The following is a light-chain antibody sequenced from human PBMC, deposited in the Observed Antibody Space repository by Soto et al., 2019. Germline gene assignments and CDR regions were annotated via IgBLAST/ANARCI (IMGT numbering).Light chain of an antibody. CDR1: QYISNY. CDR2: TAS. J-gene: IGKJ2*01. CDR3: QQSYSTPPT. V-gene: IGKV1-39*01. Sequence: DIKMTQSPSSLSASVGDRVTITCRASQYISNYLNWYQHKSGTAPKLLIHTASTLQSGVPSRFSGRGSGPHFTLTISNVQPDDFAIYFCQQSYSTPPTFGQGTTLEIK.